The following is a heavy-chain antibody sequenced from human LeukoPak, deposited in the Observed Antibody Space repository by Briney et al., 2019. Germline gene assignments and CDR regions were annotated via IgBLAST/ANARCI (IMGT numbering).Heavy chain of an antibody. CDR3: AMRYSPRYDILTAYFHY. J-gene: IGHJ4*01. V-gene: IGHV3-23*01. CDR1: GFTFSTYA. Sequence: GGSLRLSCAASGFTFSTYAMSWVRQAPGKGLEWVSGFSASGGSTYYADSVKGRFTISRDNSKNTLYLQMNSLRADDTAVYYCAMRYSPRYDILTAYFHYWGQGTLVTVSS. CDR2: FSASGGST. D-gene: IGHD3-9*01.